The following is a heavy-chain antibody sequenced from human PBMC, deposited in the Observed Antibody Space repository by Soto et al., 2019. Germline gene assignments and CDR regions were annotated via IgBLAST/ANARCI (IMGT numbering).Heavy chain of an antibody. D-gene: IGHD2-2*01. CDR3: AKEYCSSTSCPRGLFDY. J-gene: IGHJ4*02. CDR2: ISSSGGST. Sequence: PGGSLRLSCAASGFTFSSYAMSWVRQAPGKGLEWVSAISSSGGSTFYADSVKGRFTISRDNSKNTLYLQMNSLRAEDTAVYYCAKEYCSSTSCPRGLFDYWGQGTLVTVSS. V-gene: IGHV3-23*01. CDR1: GFTFSSYA.